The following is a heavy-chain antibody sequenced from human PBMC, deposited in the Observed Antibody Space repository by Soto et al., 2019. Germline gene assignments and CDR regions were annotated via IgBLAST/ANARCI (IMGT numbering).Heavy chain of an antibody. V-gene: IGHV3-48*03. Sequence: HPGGSLRLSCAASGFTFSSSEMNWVRQAPGKGLEWVSYISSSGNTIYYADSVRGRFTVSRDNAKNSLYLQMNSLRAEDAAVYYCAREQQQLVRGDAFDIWGQGTLVTVSS. CDR1: GFTFSSSE. CDR2: ISSSGNTI. D-gene: IGHD6-13*01. CDR3: AREQQQLVRGDAFDI. J-gene: IGHJ3*02.